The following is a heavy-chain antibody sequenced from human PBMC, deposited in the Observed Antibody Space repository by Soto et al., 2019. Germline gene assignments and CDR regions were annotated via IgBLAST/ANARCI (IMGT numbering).Heavy chain of an antibody. D-gene: IGHD3-10*01. V-gene: IGHV3-7*01. CDR1: GFTFSTCW. CDR2: INQDGSER. CDR3: VKDNRGSY. Sequence: GGSPRLSCAASGFTFSTCWMMWVRQAPGKGLEWVANINQDGSERYYVDSVKGRFTISRDNAKNSLYLQMNILRAEDTAVYYCVKDNRGSYWGQGTLVTVSS. J-gene: IGHJ4*02.